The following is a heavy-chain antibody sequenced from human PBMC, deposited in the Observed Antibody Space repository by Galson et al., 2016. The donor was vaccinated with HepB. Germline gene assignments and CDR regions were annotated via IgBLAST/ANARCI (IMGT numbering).Heavy chain of an antibody. D-gene: IGHD5-12*01. CDR1: GFTFSSYS. CDR2: ISSGSSYI. CDR3: ARGGYSGYDWVRNGFDP. J-gene: IGHJ5*02. Sequence: SLRLSCAASGFTFSSYSMHWVRQAPGKGLEWVSFISSGSSYIYYADSVRGRFTISRDNAKNSLYLQMNSLRAEDTAVYYCARGGYSGYDWVRNGFDPWGQGTLVTVSS. V-gene: IGHV3-21*01.